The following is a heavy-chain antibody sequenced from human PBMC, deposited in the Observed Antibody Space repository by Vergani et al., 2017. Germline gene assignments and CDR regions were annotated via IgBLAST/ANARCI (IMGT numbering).Heavy chain of an antibody. J-gene: IGHJ4*02. Sequence: EVQLVESGGGLVQPGGSLRLSCAASGLIFSSYNMNWVRQAPGKGLEWVSYISSSSSTIHYADSVKGRFTISRDNAKNSLFLQLNSLRAEDTAVYYCASASRYSSHYWGQGTLVTVSS. CDR3: ASASRYSSHY. V-gene: IGHV3-48*01. D-gene: IGHD6-13*01. CDR2: ISSSSSTI. CDR1: GLIFSSYN.